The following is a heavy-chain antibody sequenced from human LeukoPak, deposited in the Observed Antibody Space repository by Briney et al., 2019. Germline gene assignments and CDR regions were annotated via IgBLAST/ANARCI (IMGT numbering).Heavy chain of an antibody. CDR3: ARSQGQYDFWSGYYHPYFDY. J-gene: IGHJ4*02. CDR1: GGSFSGYY. V-gene: IGHV4-34*01. D-gene: IGHD3-3*01. CDR2: SNRSGST. Sequence: PSETLSLTCAVYGGSFSGYYWSRIRQPPGKGLNWIGDSNRSGSTNYNPSLKIRVTISVDASKNQFSLKLSSVTAADTAVYYCARSQGQYDFWSGYYHPYFDYWGQGTLVTVSS.